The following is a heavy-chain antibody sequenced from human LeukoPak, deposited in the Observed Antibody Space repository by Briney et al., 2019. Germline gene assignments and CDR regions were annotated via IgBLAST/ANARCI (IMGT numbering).Heavy chain of an antibody. CDR1: GGSISSYY. J-gene: IGHJ5*02. CDR3: ARDLGEYVPCWFDP. D-gene: IGHD3-10*02. Sequence: SETLSLTCTVSGGSISSYYWSWIRQPPGKGLEWIGYIYYSGSTNYNPSLKSRVTISVDTSKNQFSLKLSSVTAADTAVYYCARDLGEYVPCWFDPWGQGALVTVSS. V-gene: IGHV4-59*01. CDR2: IYYSGST.